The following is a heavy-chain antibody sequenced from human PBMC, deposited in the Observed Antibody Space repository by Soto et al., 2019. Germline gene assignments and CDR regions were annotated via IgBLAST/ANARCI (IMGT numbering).Heavy chain of an antibody. V-gene: IGHV4-39*01. CDR1: GGSISSSSYY. Sequence: QLQLQESGPGLVKPSETLSLTCTVSGGSISSSSYYWGWIRQPPGKVMEWIGSIYYSGSTYYNPPPERRVTRAVDTSNNQFSRKLSSVTAADTAVYYCARPVKSGDYVRFELGYWFDPWGQGTLVTVSS. CDR2: IYYSGST. D-gene: IGHD4-17*01. CDR3: ARPVKSGDYVRFELGYWFDP. J-gene: IGHJ5*02.